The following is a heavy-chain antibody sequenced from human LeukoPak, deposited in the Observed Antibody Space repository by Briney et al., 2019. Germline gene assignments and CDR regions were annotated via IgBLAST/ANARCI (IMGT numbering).Heavy chain of an antibody. Sequence: SETLSLTCAVYGGSFSGYYWRWIRQPPGKGLEWIGEINHSGSTNYNPSLKSRVTISVDTSKNQFSLKLSSVTAADTAVYYCARLGVDTATVTVYYCGQGTLVTVSS. D-gene: IGHD5-18*01. J-gene: IGHJ4*02. V-gene: IGHV4-34*01. CDR1: GGSFSGYY. CDR2: INHSGST. CDR3: ARLGVDTATVTVYY.